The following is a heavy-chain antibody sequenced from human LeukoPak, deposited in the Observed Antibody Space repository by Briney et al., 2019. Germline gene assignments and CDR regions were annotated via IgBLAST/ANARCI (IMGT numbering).Heavy chain of an antibody. V-gene: IGHV3-7*01. CDR3: ASYYYGSGTSFGY. J-gene: IGHJ4*02. CDR2: INQDASEK. CDR1: GLTFSGYW. Sequence: GGSLRLSCAVTGLTFSGYWVTWVRQAPGKGLEWVANINQDASEKYYVESVKGRFAISRDNAKNSLYLQMNSLRAEDTAVYYCASYYYGSGTSFGYWGQGTLVTVSP. D-gene: IGHD3-10*01.